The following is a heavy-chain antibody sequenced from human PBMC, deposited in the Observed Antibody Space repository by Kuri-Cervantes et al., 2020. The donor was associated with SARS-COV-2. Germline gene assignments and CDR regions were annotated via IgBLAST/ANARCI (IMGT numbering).Heavy chain of an antibody. J-gene: IGHJ4*02. V-gene: IGHV1-8*01. CDR1: GYIFTSYD. Sequence: ASVKVSCKASGYIFTSYDINWVRQATGQGLEWMGWMNPNSGNTGYAQKFQGRVTVTRNTSISTAYMELSSLRSEDTAVYYCARLPDYYDSSGLDYWGQGTLVTVSS. D-gene: IGHD3-22*01. CDR3: ARLPDYYDSSGLDY. CDR2: MNPNSGNT.